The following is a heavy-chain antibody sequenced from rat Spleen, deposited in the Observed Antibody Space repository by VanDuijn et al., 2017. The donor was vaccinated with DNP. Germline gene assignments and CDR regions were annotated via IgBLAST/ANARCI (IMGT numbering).Heavy chain of an antibody. CDR2: ISYCGDNT. CDR1: GFTFSDYY. Sequence: EVQLVESGGGFVQPGGSLKLSCAASGFTFSDYYMAWIRQAPTKGMELVAYISYCGDNTYSGDSVKGRFTLSRDNAKSTLYLQMNSLRSEDMATYYCARHGRRVFDYWGQGVMVTVSS. V-gene: IGHV5-22*01. D-gene: IGHD1-11*01. J-gene: IGHJ2*01. CDR3: ARHGRRVFDY.